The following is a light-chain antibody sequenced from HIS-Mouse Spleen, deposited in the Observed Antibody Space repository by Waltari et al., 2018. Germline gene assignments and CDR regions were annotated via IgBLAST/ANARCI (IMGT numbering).Light chain of an antibody. Sequence: DIQLTQSPSFLSASVGDRVTITCRASQGISSYLTWYQQKPGKAPKLLIYAACTVQRGVPSRFSGSGAGTEFTLTNSSLQPEDFGTYYCQQLNSYPPTFGQGTKVEIK. V-gene: IGKV1-9*01. CDR2: AAC. CDR1: QGISSY. J-gene: IGKJ1*01. CDR3: QQLNSYPPT.